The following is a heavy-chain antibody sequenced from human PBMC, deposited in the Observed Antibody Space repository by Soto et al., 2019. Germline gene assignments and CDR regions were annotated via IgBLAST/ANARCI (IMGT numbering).Heavy chain of an antibody. D-gene: IGHD7-27*01. CDR1: GGTFSSYA. J-gene: IGHJ6*02. V-gene: IGHV1-69*01. CDR2: IIPIFGTA. Sequence: QVQLVQSGAEVKKPGSSVKVSCKASGGTFSSYAISWVRQAPGQGLEWMGGIIPIFGTANYAQKFQGRVTNTADESTSTAYMELSSLRSEDTAVYYCARGGLNWGSTQYYYYYGMDVWGQGTTVTVSS. CDR3: ARGGLNWGSTQYYYYYGMDV.